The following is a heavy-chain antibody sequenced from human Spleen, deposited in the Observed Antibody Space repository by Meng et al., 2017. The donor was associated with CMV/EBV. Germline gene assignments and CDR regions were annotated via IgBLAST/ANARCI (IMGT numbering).Heavy chain of an antibody. CDR2: IYPADADT. CDR3: ARRFSNNWTPADY. D-gene: IGHD1-20*01. J-gene: IGHJ4*02. Sequence: GESLKISCKGSGYSFTSYWIGWVRQMPGKGLEWMGIIYPADADTKYSPSFQGQVSISADKSIGTAYLQWSSLKASDTAMYYCARRFSNNWTPADYWGQGTLVTVSS. CDR1: GYSFTSYW. V-gene: IGHV5-51*01.